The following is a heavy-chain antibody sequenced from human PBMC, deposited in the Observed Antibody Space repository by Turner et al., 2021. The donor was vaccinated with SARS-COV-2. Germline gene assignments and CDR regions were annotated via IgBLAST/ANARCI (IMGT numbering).Heavy chain of an antibody. CDR1: GGSISSSSYY. D-gene: IGHD3-3*01. J-gene: IGHJ6*02. CDR3: ASPSVDFWSGSYYGMDV. V-gene: IGHV4-39*01. Sequence: QLHLQESGPGLVKPSETLSLPCPVSGGSISSSSYYWGWSRQPPGKGLEWIGSIYYSGSTYYNPSLKSRVTISVDTSKNQFSLKLSSVTAADTAVYYCASPSVDFWSGSYYGMDVWGQGTTVTVSS. CDR2: IYYSGST.